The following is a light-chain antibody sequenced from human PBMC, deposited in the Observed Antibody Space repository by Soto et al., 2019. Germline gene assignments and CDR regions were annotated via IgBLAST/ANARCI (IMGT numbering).Light chain of an antibody. V-gene: IGKV1-5*01. CDR2: DAS. Sequence: DIQMTQSPSTLSASVGDRVTITCRASQSISSWLAWYQQKPGKAPNLLIYDASSLESGLPSRFSGSGSGTEFTLTISSLQPDDFATYYCQHYNSYPITFGQGTRLEIK. CDR3: QHYNSYPIT. CDR1: QSISSW. J-gene: IGKJ5*01.